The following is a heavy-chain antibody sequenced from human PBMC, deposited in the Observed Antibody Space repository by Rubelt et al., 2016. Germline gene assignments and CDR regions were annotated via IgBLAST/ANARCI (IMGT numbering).Heavy chain of an antibody. CDR1: GYTFTSYG. D-gene: IGHD6-6*01. V-gene: IGHV1-18*01. CDR2: ISAYNGNT. Sequence: QVQLVQSGAEVKKPGASVKVSCKASGYTFTSYGISWVRQAPGQGLEWMGWISAYNGNTNYAQKLQGRVTRTTDTSTGTAYMELGSLRTDDTAVYYCARDRIRIAARQGWYFDLWGRGTLVTVSS. CDR3: ARDRIRIAARQGWYFDL. J-gene: IGHJ2*01.